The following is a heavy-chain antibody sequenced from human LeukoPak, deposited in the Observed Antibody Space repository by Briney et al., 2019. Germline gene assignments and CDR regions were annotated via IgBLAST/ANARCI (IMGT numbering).Heavy chain of an antibody. Sequence: GESLRSSGEGWGSSFTSSWSGWVRQMPGKGLGGWGVTYPGGSDTRYSPSLQGQVTISADKSINTAYLQWSSLKASDSAMYYCARVAVAGLHDAFDIWGQGTMVTVSS. J-gene: IGHJ3*02. CDR3: ARVAVAGLHDAFDI. CDR1: GSSFTSSW. V-gene: IGHV5-51*01. CDR2: TYPGGSDT. D-gene: IGHD6-19*01.